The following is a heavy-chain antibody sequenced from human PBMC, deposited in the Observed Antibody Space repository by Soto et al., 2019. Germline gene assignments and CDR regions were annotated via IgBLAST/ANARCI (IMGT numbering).Heavy chain of an antibody. CDR1: GGSFSGYY. CDR2: INHSGST. Sequence: SETLSLTCAVYGGSFSGYYWSWIRQPPGKGLEWIGEINHSGSTNYNPSLRSRVTISVDTSKNQFSLKLSSVTAADTAVYYCARVERRVVVTAIQYFQHWGQGTLVTVSS. J-gene: IGHJ1*01. CDR3: ARVERRVVVTAIQYFQH. V-gene: IGHV4-34*01. D-gene: IGHD2-21*02.